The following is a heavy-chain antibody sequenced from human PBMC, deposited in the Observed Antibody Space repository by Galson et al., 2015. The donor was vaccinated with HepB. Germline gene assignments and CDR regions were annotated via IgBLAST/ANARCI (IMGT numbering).Heavy chain of an antibody. Sequence: SVKVSCKASGYPFTSYAINWVRQAPGQGLEWMGWINTSTGKPTYAQGFTGRFVFSLDTSVNTASLQINSLKAEDTAVYFCARTFYCDYWGQGALVTVSS. CDR3: ARTFYCDY. J-gene: IGHJ4*02. CDR1: GYPFTSYA. CDR2: INTSTGKP. D-gene: IGHD2/OR15-2a*01. V-gene: IGHV7-4-1*02.